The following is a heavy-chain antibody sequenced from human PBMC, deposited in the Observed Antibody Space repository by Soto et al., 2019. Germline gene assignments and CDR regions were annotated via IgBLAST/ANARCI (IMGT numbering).Heavy chain of an antibody. J-gene: IGHJ4*02. CDR3: ARDRLAYCGGNCYAYFDY. Sequence: EVQLVESGGGLVQPGGSLRLSCAAAGFTFSSYWMTWVRQAPGKGLEWVANIKQDGSEKYYVDSVKGRFTISRDNAKNSLYLQMNSLRAVDTAVYYCARDRLAYCGGNCYAYFDYWGQGTLVTVSS. V-gene: IGHV3-7*01. CDR2: IKQDGSEK. D-gene: IGHD2-21*01. CDR1: GFTFSSYW.